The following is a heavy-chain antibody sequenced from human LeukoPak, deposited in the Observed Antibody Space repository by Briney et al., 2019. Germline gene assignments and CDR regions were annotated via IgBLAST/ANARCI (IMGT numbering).Heavy chain of an antibody. CDR3: ARSGWLYTYYYDSSGYGNWFDP. CDR1: GYSISSGYY. J-gene: IGHJ5*02. CDR2: IYHSGNS. D-gene: IGHD3-22*01. V-gene: IGHV4-38-2*02. Sequence: SETLSLTCSVSGYSISSGYYWGWIRQPPGKGLEWIGIIYHSGNSYYNPSLKSRLTISVDTSKNQFSLNLSSVTAADTAVYYCARSGWLYTYYYDSSGYGNWFDPWGQGTLVTVSS.